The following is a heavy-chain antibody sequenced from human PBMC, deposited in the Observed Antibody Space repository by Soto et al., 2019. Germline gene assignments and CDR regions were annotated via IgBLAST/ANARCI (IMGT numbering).Heavy chain of an antibody. CDR2: IYYSGSP. J-gene: IGHJ6*02. CDR1: GGSISSYY. Sequence: SETLSLTCTVSGGSISSYYWSWIRQPPGKGLEWIGHIYYSGSPNYNPSLKSRVTISVDTSKNQVSLKVSSVTAADTAVYYCARDYYYDSSGNPGAYYYGMDFWGQGTRVTVSS. D-gene: IGHD3-22*01. CDR3: ARDYYYDSSGNPGAYYYGMDF. V-gene: IGHV4-59*01.